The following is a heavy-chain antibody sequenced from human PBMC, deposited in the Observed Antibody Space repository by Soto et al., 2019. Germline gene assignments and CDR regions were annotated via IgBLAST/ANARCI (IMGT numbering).Heavy chain of an antibody. CDR3: AHKSYYGSGSLDY. J-gene: IGHJ4*02. D-gene: IGHD3-10*01. V-gene: IGHV2-5*02. CDR2: IYWDDDK. CDR1: GFSLSTGVG. Sequence: QITLKESGPTLVKPTQTLTLTCTFSGFSLSTGVGVGWIRQPPGTALECLALIYWDDDKRYSSSLKSRLTITKDTSKNQVVLIMTNMDPVDTATYYCAHKSYYGSGSLDYWGQGILVTVSS.